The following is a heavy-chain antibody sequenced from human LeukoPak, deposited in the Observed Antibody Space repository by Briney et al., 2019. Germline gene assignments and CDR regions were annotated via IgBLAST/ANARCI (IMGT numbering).Heavy chain of an antibody. CDR2: IYPSDSDT. D-gene: IGHD6-6*01. CDR3: ARHEYSSSSYRVLPDY. Sequence: GESLKISCKGSGYSFTSYWIGLVRQMPGKGLEWMGIIYPSDSDTRYSPSFQGQVTISADKSISTAYLQWSSLKASDTAMYYCARHEYSSSSYRVLPDYWGQGTLVTVSS. CDR1: GYSFTSYW. V-gene: IGHV5-51*01. J-gene: IGHJ4*02.